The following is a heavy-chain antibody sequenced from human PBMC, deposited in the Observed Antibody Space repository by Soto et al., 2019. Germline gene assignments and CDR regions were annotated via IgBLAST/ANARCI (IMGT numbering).Heavy chain of an antibody. Sequence: QVQLVQSGAEVKKPGSSVKVSCKASGGTFSSYAISWVRHPPGQGLEWMGGIIPISETTNYAQKFQGRVTITADESKSTAYMELSSLRSEDTAVYYCARSQGSSTSLEIYYYYYYGMDVWGQGTTVTVSS. J-gene: IGHJ6*02. CDR2: IIPISETT. V-gene: IGHV1-69*01. CDR3: ARSQGSSTSLEIYYYYYYGMDV. CDR1: GGTFSSYA. D-gene: IGHD2-2*01.